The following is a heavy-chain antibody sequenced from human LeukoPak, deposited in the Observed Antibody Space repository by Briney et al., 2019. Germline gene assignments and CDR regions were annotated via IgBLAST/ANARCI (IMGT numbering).Heavy chain of an antibody. CDR2: VSYSGRT. Sequence: SETLSLTCSVSGGSIMSYYWSWIRQPPGKGLEWVGYVSYSGRTNYNPSLKSRVTISVDTSKSQFSLKLYSVTATDTAVYYCARVFARSGLPFAYWGQGTLVTVSS. CDR3: ARVFARSGLPFAY. CDR1: GGSIMSYY. D-gene: IGHD3-22*01. J-gene: IGHJ4*02. V-gene: IGHV4-59*01.